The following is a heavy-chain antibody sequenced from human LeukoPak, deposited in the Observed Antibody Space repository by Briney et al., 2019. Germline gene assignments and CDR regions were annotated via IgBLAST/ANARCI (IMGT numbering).Heavy chain of an antibody. J-gene: IGHJ4*02. CDR3: ARAGWGSDVDY. CDR2: INSDGSST. V-gene: IGHV3-74*01. D-gene: IGHD3-16*01. Sequence: PGGSLRLSCAASGFTFSSYEMNWVRQAPGKGLVWVSRINSDGSSTSYADSVKGRFTISRDNAKNTLYLQMNSLRVEDTAVYYCARAGWGSDVDYWGQGTLVTVSS. CDR1: GFTFSSYE.